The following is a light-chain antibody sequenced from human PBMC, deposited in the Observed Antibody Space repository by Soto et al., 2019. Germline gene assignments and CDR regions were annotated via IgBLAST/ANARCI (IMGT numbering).Light chain of an antibody. J-gene: IGKJ4*01. V-gene: IGKV3-11*01. CDR3: QQRGGWPLT. CDR1: QGVGRF. CDR2: DAS. Sequence: EIVLTQSPATLSLSPGERAALSCRASQGVGRFLAWYQQKPGQAPRLLIYDASNRATGIPARFSGSGSETDFTPAIDNLEPEDFAVYYCQQRGGWPLTFGGGTKVEIK.